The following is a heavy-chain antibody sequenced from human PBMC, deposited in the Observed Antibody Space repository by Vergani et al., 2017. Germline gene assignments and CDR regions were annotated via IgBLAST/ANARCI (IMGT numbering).Heavy chain of an antibody. J-gene: IGHJ5*02. CDR3: ARHSXVEWLVKLGWIDP. V-gene: IGHV4-39*01. D-gene: IGHD6-19*01. Sequence: QLQLQESGPGLVKPSATLPLTCSVSGASISSSNYYWGWIRQPPGKGLEWIASIYYSGSTYYNPSLKSRVTISVDTSKNQFSLKLSSVTAADTAVYFCARHSXVEWLVKLGWIDPGGQGILVTVSS. CDR1: GASISSSNYY. CDR2: IYYSGST.